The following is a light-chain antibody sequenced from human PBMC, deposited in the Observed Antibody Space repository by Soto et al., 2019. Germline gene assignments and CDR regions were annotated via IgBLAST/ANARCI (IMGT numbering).Light chain of an antibody. V-gene: IGLV2-8*01. J-gene: IGLJ1*01. CDR3: SSYAGSSSV. CDR1: SSDVGGYNY. Sequence: LTQPPSASGSPGQSVAISCTGTSSDVGGYNYVSWYQQHPGKAPKLMIYEVNKRPSGVPDRFSGSKSGNTASLTVSGLQAEDEADYYCSSYAGSSSVFGTGTKVTVL. CDR2: EVN.